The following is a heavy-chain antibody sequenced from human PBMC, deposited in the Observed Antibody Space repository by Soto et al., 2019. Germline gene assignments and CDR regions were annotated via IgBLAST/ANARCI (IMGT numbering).Heavy chain of an antibody. CDR1: GFTFSSYG. D-gene: IGHD6-13*01. Sequence: PGGSLRLSCAASGFTFSSYGMHWVRQAPGKGLEWAAVISYDGSNKYYADSVKGRFTISRDNSKNTLYLQMNSLRAEDTAVYYCAKGEDGYSSSWYSDYYYYGMDVWGQGTTVTVSS. CDR3: AKGEDGYSSSWYSDYYYYGMDV. J-gene: IGHJ6*02. V-gene: IGHV3-30*18. CDR2: ISYDGSNK.